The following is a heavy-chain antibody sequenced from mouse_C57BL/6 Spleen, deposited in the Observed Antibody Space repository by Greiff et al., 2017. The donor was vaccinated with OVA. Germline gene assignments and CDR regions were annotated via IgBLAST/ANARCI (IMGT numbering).Heavy chain of an antibody. D-gene: IGHD1-1*01. J-gene: IGHJ1*03. CDR3: TRSNYYGSSHWDFDV. CDR2: IDPETGGT. V-gene: IGHV1-15*01. CDR1: GYTFTDYE. Sequence: QVQLQQSGAELVRPGASVTLSCTASGYTFTDYEMHWVKQTPVHGLEWIGAIDPETGGTAYNQKFKGKAILTADKSSSTAYMELRSLTSEDSAVYYCTRSNYYGSSHWDFDVWGTGTTVTVSS.